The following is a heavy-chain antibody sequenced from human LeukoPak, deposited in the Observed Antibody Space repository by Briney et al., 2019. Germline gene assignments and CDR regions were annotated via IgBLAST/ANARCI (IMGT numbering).Heavy chain of an antibody. D-gene: IGHD3-16*01. CDR2: FDPEDGET. CDR1: GYTLIELS. Sequence: ASVKVSCKVSGYTLIELSMHWVRQAPGKGLEWMGGFDPEDGETIYAQKFQGRVTMTEDTSTDTAYMELSSLRSEDTAVYYCATVLLGELFISYWGQGTLVTVSS. J-gene: IGHJ4*02. V-gene: IGHV1-24*01. CDR3: ATVLLGELFISY.